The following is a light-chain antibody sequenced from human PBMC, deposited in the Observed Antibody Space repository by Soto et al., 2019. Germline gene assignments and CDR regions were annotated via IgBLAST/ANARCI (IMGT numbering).Light chain of an antibody. J-gene: IGLJ2*01. Sequence: QSALTQPASVSGSPGQSITISCTAVGDYNSVSWYQQHPGKAPKLLIYEVSYRPSGVSNRFSGSKSANTASLTISGLQAEDEADYYCSSYTISSTKFGGGTKLTVL. CDR2: EVS. CDR3: SSYTISSTK. V-gene: IGLV2-14*01. CDR1: VGDYNS.